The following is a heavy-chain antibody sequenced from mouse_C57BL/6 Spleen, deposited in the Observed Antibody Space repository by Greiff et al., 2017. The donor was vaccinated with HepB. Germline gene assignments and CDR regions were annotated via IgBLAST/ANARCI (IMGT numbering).Heavy chain of an antibody. CDR1: GYAFSSSW. CDR3: ALIYYGNYETYAMDY. Sequence: VQLQQSGPELVKPGASVKISCKASGYAFSSSWMNWVKQRPGKGLEWIGRIYPGDGDTNYNGKFKGKATLTADKSSSTAYMQLSSLTSEDSAVYFCALIYYGNYETYAMDYWGQGTSVTVSS. D-gene: IGHD2-1*01. J-gene: IGHJ4*01. CDR2: IYPGDGDT. V-gene: IGHV1-82*01.